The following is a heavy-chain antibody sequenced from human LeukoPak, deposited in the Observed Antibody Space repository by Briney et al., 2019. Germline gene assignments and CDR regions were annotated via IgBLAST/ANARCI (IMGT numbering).Heavy chain of an antibody. V-gene: IGHV4-39*07. CDR3: AKSGNVLRYFDWLAGLDY. CDR1: GGSISSSSYY. Sequence: PSETLSLTCTVSGGSISSSSYYWGWIRQPPGKGLEWIGSIYYSGSTYYNPSLKSRVTISVDTSKNQFSLKLSSVTAADTAVYYCAKSGNVLRYFDWLAGLDYWGQGTLVTVSS. CDR2: IYYSGST. J-gene: IGHJ4*02. D-gene: IGHD3-9*01.